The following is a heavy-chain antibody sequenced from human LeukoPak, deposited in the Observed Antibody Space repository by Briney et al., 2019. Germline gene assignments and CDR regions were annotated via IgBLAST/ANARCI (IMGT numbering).Heavy chain of an antibody. CDR2: FDPEDGET. J-gene: IGHJ3*02. CDR3: ATAIPSIFGVVPYWGASDI. D-gene: IGHD3-3*01. CDR1: GYTLTELS. V-gene: IGHV1-24*01. Sequence: GASVKVSCKVSGYTLTELSMHWVRQAPGKGLEWMGGFDPEDGETIYAQKFQGRVAMTEDTSTDTAYMELSSLRSEDTAVYYCATAIPSIFGVVPYWGASDIWGQGTMVTVSS.